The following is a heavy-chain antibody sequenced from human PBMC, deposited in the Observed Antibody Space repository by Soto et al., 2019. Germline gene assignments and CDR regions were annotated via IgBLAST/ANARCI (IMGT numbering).Heavy chain of an antibody. V-gene: IGHV3-7*05. CDR2: IKQDGSEK. Sequence: EVQLVESGGGLVQPGGSLRLSCAASGFTFSSYWMSWVRQAPGKGLEWVANIKQDGSEKYYVDSVKGRFTISRDNAKNSLYLQMNSLRAEDTAVYYCARANVCRDGYSNFDYWGQGTLVTVSS. CDR3: ARANVCRDGYSNFDY. J-gene: IGHJ4*02. CDR1: GFTFSSYW. D-gene: IGHD5-18*01.